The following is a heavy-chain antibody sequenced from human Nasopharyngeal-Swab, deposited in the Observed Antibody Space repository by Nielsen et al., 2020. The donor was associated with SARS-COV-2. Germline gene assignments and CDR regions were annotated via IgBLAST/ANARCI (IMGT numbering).Heavy chain of an antibody. Sequence: RQAPGKGLVWVSRINSDGSSTTYADSVKGRFTISRDNAKNTLYLQMNSLRAEDTAVYYCARVPSYYYDSSGYLVYWGQGTLVTVSS. D-gene: IGHD3-22*01. CDR3: ARVPSYYYDSSGYLVY. V-gene: IGHV3-74*01. J-gene: IGHJ4*02. CDR2: INSDGSST.